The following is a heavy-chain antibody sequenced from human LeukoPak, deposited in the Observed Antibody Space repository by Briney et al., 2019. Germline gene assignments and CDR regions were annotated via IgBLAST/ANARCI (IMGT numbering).Heavy chain of an antibody. CDR1: GGSISNYH. D-gene: IGHD6-19*01. CDR2: IHTSGST. CDR3: ARRGISSGWSFDF. J-gene: IGHJ4*02. V-gene: IGHV4-4*07. Sequence: PSETLSLTCTVSGGSISNYHWTWIRQPAGKGLEWIGQIHTSGSTNYNPPLKSRVTMSIDTPENQVSLTIRSVTDADTAVYYCARRGISSGWSFDFWGQGALVTVSS.